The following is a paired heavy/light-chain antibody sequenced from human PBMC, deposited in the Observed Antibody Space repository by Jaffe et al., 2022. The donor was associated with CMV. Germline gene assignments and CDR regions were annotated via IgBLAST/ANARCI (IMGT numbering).Heavy chain of an antibody. CDR3: TKRIDISGRTYYMDV. D-gene: IGHD1-26*01. V-gene: IGHV3-23*01. Sequence: EVQLMESGGGLVQPGGSLRLSCVASGFTVSTYGMNWVRQAPGKGLEWVSAIGRSGTTYYADSVKGRFSVSRDNAKNTLYLQMNSLRAEDTALYYCTKRIDISGRTYYMDVWAKGTTVTVSS. CDR2: IGRSGTT. J-gene: IGHJ6*03. CDR1: GFTVSTYG.
Light chain of an antibody. CDR2: YAS. CDR3: QRLDT. CDR1: QDISNN. J-gene: IGKJ2*01. Sequence: IQMTQSPSSLSASVGDRVTITCQASQDISNNLNWYQQKPGKAPELLIYYASTLRTGVPSRFSGSGFGTVFTFTIDSLQPEDIATYYCQRLDTFGQGTKVEIK. V-gene: IGKV1-33*01.